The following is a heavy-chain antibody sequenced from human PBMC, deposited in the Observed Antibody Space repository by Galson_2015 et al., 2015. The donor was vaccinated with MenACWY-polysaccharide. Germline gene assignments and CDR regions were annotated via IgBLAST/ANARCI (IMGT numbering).Heavy chain of an antibody. CDR3: ARPWAQFSFFDP. V-gene: IGHV4-39*01. J-gene: IGHJ5*02. CDR2: IYIYYGGGT. CDR1: GGSISSSSYY. D-gene: IGHD1-26*01. Sequence: LTCTVSGGSISSSSYYWGWIRQPPGKGLEWIGTIYIYYGGGTYYNPSLKSRATISVDTSKNQFSLKLSSVTAADTAVYYCARPWAQFSFFDPWGPGTLSPSPQ.